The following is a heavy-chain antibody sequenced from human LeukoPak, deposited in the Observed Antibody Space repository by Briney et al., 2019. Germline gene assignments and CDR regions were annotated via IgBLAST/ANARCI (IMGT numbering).Heavy chain of an antibody. V-gene: IGHV1-2*02. CDR2: INPNSGGT. Sequence: ASVKVSCKASGYTFTGYYMHWVRQAPGQGLEWMGWINPNSGGTNYAQKFQGRVTMTRDTSISTAYMELSRLRSDDTAVYYCARGDYYGSSGYYSLGYYYYYGMDVWGQGTTVTVSS. J-gene: IGHJ6*02. CDR1: GYTFTGYY. CDR3: ARGDYYGSSGYYSLGYYYYYGMDV. D-gene: IGHD3-22*01.